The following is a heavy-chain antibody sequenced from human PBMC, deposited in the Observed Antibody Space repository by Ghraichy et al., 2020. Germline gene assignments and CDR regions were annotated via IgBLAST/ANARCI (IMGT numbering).Heavy chain of an antibody. CDR3: ARTRPMYKYYDSSGYYFDY. CDR2: IYSGGST. D-gene: IGHD3-22*01. V-gene: IGHV3-53*01. Sequence: GGSLRLSCAASGFTVSSNYMSWVRQAPGKGLEWVSVIYSGGSTYYADSVKGRFTISRDNSKNTLYLQMNSLRAEDTAGYYCARTRPMYKYYDSSGYYFDYWGQGTLVTVSS. CDR1: GFTVSSNY. J-gene: IGHJ4*02.